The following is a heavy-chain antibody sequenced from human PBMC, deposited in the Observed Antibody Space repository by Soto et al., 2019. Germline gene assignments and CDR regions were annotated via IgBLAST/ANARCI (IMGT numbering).Heavy chain of an antibody. D-gene: IGHD3-22*01. CDR3: ARTMIVVYYFDY. V-gene: IGHV3-30-3*01. CDR2: ISYDGSNK. CDR1: GFTFSSYA. Sequence: GGSLRLSCAASGFTFSSYAMHWVRQAPGKGLEWVAVISYDGSNKYYADSVKGRFTISRDNSKNTLYLQMNSLRDEDTAVYYCARTMIVVYYFDYWGQGTLVTVSS. J-gene: IGHJ4*02.